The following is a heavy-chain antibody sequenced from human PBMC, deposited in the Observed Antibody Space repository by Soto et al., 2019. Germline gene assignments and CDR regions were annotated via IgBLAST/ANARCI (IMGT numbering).Heavy chain of an antibody. J-gene: IGHJ3*02. V-gene: IGHV3-23*01. CDR3: AKDGYSSGGSCYSAFHAFDI. CDR1: EFTFRSYA. CDR2: ISGSGGST. Sequence: GRPLRPSCAASEFTFRSYAMSWVRQDQGKGLEWVSAISGSGGSTYYADSVKGRFTISRDNSKNTLYLQMNSLRAEDTAVYYCAKDGYSSGGSCYSAFHAFDIWGQGTMVTVSS. D-gene: IGHD2-15*01.